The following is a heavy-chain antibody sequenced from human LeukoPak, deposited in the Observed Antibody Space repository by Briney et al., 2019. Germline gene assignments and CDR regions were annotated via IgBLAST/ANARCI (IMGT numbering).Heavy chain of an antibody. Sequence: ASVKVSCKASGYTFTGYYLHWVRQAPGQGLEWMGWINPHSGVTTLPQKFQGRVTMTMDTSISTTYMELNRLRSDDTAVYYCARDQVAATSAHNFDYWGQGTLVTVSS. CDR1: GYTFTGYY. CDR2: INPHSGVT. CDR3: ARDQVAATSAHNFDY. J-gene: IGHJ4*02. V-gene: IGHV1-2*02. D-gene: IGHD1-26*01.